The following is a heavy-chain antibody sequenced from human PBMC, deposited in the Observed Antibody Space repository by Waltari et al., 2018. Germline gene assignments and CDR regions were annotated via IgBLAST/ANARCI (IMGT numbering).Heavy chain of an antibody. V-gene: IGHV1-69*14. J-gene: IGHJ2*01. CDR1: GGTFSSYA. D-gene: IGHD5-12*01. CDR3: ARGSQVATIHWYFDL. Sequence: QVQLVQSGAEVKKPGSSVKVSCKASGGTFSSYAISWVRQAPGQGLEWMGEIIPSFGTANYAQKFQGRVTMTADKSTSTAYMELSSLRSEDTAGYYCARGSQVATIHWYFDLWGRGTLVTVSS. CDR2: IIPSFGTA.